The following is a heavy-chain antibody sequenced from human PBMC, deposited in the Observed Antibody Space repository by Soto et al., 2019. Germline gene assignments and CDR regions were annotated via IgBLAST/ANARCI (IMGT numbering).Heavy chain of an antibody. CDR3: ARGSSSSSREPRY. CDR2: INHSGST. CDR1: GGSFSGYY. D-gene: IGHD6-6*01. J-gene: IGHJ4*02. Sequence: SETLSLTCAVYGGSFSGYYWSWIRQPPGKGLEWIGEINHSGSTNYNPSLKSRVTISVDTSKNQFSLKLSSVTAADTAVYYCARGSSSSSREPRYWGQGTLVTVSS. V-gene: IGHV4-34*01.